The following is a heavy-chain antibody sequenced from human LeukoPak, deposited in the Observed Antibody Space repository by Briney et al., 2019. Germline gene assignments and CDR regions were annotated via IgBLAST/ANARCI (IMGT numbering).Heavy chain of an antibody. V-gene: IGHV4-39*07. Sequence: PSETLSLTCTVSGGSISSSRDYWGWIRQPPGKGLEWIGSIYHSGSTYYNPSLKSRVTISVDTSKNQFSLKLSSVTAADTAVYYCARDRRYDYGDPLMGDAFDIWGQGTMVTVSS. CDR1: GGSISSSRDY. CDR2: IYHSGST. D-gene: IGHD4-17*01. CDR3: ARDRRYDYGDPLMGDAFDI. J-gene: IGHJ3*02.